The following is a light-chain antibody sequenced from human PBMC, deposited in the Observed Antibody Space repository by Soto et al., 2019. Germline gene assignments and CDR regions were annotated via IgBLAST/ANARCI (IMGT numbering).Light chain of an antibody. J-gene: IGLJ1*01. CDR3: SSYAGSNNFV. V-gene: IGLV2-8*01. CDR2: EVS. CDR1: SSDIGAYIY. Sequence: QSVLTQPPSASGSPGQLVTISCTGTSSDIGAYIYVSWYQQHPGKAPKLMISEVSRRPSGVPERFSGSKSGNTASLTVSGLQADDEAHYYCSSYAGSNNFVFGTGTKVTVL.